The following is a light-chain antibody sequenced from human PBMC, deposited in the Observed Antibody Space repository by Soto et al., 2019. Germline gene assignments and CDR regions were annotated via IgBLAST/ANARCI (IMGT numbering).Light chain of an antibody. Sequence: DIQMTQSPSSLSASVGDRVTITCQASQDINNYVNWYQQKPGKAPKLLIFDASTLKTGVPSRFSGSGSGTDFTFSISSLHPEDIAAYYCQQSSDLLSFGQGTRLEIK. CDR1: QDINNY. J-gene: IGKJ5*01. CDR3: QQSSDLLS. V-gene: IGKV1-33*01. CDR2: DAS.